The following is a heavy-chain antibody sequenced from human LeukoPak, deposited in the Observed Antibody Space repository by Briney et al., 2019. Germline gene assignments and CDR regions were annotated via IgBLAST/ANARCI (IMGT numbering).Heavy chain of an antibody. CDR2: INHSGST. Sequence: SETLSLTCTVSGGSISSSSYYWGWIRQPPGKGLEWIGEINHSGSTNYNPSLKSRVTISVDTSKNQFSLKLSSVTAADTAVYECAARGGYSPLADWVQGTLVTVSS. V-gene: IGHV4-39*01. CDR3: AARGGYSPLAD. D-gene: IGHD5-18*01. CDR1: GGSISSSSYY. J-gene: IGHJ4*02.